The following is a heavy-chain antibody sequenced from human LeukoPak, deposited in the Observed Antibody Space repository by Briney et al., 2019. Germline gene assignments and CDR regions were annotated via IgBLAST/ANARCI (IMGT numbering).Heavy chain of an antibody. CDR1: GFTFSSYA. CDR2: ISYDGSNK. Sequence: PGGSLRLSCAASGFTFSSYAMHWVRQAPGKGLEWVAVISYDGSNKYYADSVKGRFTISRDNSKNTLYLQMNSLRAEDTAVYYCARASTDYGDYGRFDYWGQGTLVTVSS. V-gene: IGHV3-30-3*01. CDR3: ARASTDYGDYGRFDY. J-gene: IGHJ4*02. D-gene: IGHD4-17*01.